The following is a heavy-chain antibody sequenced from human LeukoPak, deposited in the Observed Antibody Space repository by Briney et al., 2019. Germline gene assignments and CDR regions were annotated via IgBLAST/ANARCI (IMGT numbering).Heavy chain of an antibody. J-gene: IGHJ4*02. Sequence: PGGSLRLSCAASGFSFISYGMHWVRQAPGKGLEWVGVISDDGRSKDYADSVKGRFTISRDNSKDTLYLQMNSLRAEDTAVYYCAKDEKRYCSGGSCYDTLDYWGQGTLVTVSS. V-gene: IGHV3-30*18. CDR2: ISDDGRSK. CDR1: GFSFISYG. D-gene: IGHD2-15*01. CDR3: AKDEKRYCSGGSCYDTLDY.